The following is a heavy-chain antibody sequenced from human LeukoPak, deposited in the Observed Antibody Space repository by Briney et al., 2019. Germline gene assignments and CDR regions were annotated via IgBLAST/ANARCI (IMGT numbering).Heavy chain of an antibody. CDR1: GFTFSSYA. V-gene: IGHV3-23*01. CDR3: AKTDYYDSSGYGRVFDY. CDR2: ISGSGGST. Sequence: GGPLRLSCAASGFTFSSYAMSWVRQAPGKGLEWVSAISGSGGSTYYADSVKGRFTISRDNSKNTLYLQMNSLRAEDTAVYYCAKTDYYDSSGYGRVFDYWGQGTLVTVSS. D-gene: IGHD3-22*01. J-gene: IGHJ4*02.